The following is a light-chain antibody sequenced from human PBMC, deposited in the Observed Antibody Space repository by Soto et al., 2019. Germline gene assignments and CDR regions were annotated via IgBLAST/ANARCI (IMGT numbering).Light chain of an antibody. V-gene: IGLV3-1*01. J-gene: IGLJ2*01. CDR3: QAWDSSTVV. CDR1: KLGDKY. CDR2: QDT. Sequence: SYELTQPPSVSVSPGQTASITCSGDKLGDKYASWYQQKPGQSPVLVIFQDTKRPSGIPDRFSGSNSGNTATLTISGTQAMDEADYYCQAWDSSTVVFGGGTKLTVL.